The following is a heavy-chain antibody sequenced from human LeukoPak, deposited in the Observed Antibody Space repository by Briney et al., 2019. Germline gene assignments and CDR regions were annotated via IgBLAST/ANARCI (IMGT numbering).Heavy chain of an antibody. J-gene: IGHJ4*02. V-gene: IGHV3-21*01. D-gene: IGHD3-10*01. CDR2: ISSSSSYI. Sequence: GGSLRLSCAASGFTFSSYSMNGVRRAPGRGREWVSSISSSSSYIYYADSVKGRFTISRDNAKNSLYLQMNSLRAEDTAVYYCARSPRSMVRGVITHDYWGQGTLVTVSS. CDR3: ARSPRSMVRGVITHDY. CDR1: GFTFSSYS.